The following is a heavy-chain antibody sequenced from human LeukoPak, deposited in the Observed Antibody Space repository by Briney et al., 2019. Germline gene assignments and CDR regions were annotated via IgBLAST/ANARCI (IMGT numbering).Heavy chain of an antibody. CDR1: GYRFTNYW. D-gene: IGHD3-22*01. Sequence: GESLKISCKGSGYRFTNYWIGWVRQMPGKGLELMGSIYPGDSDTRYSPSFQGQVTISADKSITTAYLHWSSLNASDTAIYYCARQGVYYSDSSAFYYWGQGTLVTVSS. CDR3: ARQGVYYSDSSAFYY. V-gene: IGHV5-51*01. CDR2: IYPGDSDT. J-gene: IGHJ4*02.